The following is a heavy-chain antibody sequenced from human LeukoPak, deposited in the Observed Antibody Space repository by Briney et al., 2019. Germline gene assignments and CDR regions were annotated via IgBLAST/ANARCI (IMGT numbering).Heavy chain of an antibody. D-gene: IGHD6-13*01. CDR1: GGSISSSSYY. J-gene: IGHJ5*02. V-gene: IGHV4-39*07. CDR2: ICYSGST. Sequence: SETLSLTCTVSGGSISSSSYYWGWIRQPPGKGLEWIGSICYSGSTYYNPSLKSRVTISVDTSKNQFSLKLSSVTAADTAVYYCAAVAAGINNWFDPWGQGTLVTVSS. CDR3: AAVAAGINNWFDP.